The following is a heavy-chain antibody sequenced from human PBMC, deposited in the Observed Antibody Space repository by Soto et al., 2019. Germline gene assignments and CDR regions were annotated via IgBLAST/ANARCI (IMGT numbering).Heavy chain of an antibody. J-gene: IGHJ6*02. V-gene: IGHV4-34*01. CDR1: GGSFSGYY. CDR3: ASSSLYGMDV. CDR2: INHSGST. Sequence: PSETLSLTCAVYGGSFSGYYWSWIRQPPGKGLEWIGEINHSGSTNYNPSLKGRVTISIDTSKNQFSLKVGSVTAADTAVYYCASSSLYGMDVWGQGTTVTVSS.